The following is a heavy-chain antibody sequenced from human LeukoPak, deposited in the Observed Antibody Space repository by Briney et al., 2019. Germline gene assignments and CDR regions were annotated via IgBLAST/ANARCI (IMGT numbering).Heavy chain of an antibody. J-gene: IGHJ6*03. CDR3: ARAAAAFAYYYYMDV. CDR2: ISSSGSTI. V-gene: IGHV3-48*03. D-gene: IGHD6-13*01. Sequence: PGGSLRLSCAASGFTFSSYEMNWVRQAPGKGLEWVSYISSSGSTIYYADSVKGRFTISRDNAKNSLYLQMNSLRAEDTALYYCARAAAAFAYYYYMDVWGKGTTVTVSS. CDR1: GFTFSSYE.